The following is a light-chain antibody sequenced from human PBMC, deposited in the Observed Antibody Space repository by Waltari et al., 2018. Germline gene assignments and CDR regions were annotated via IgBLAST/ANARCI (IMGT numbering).Light chain of an antibody. CDR1: QRVSSD. CDR2: DAS. J-gene: IGKJ4*01. V-gene: IGKV3-11*01. Sequence: EIVLTQSPATLSLSPGERATLPCRASQRVSSDLAWYQQKPGQAPRLRIYDASNRATGIPARFSGSGSGTDFTLTISSLEPEDFAVYYCQQRSNWLTFGGGTKVEIK. CDR3: QQRSNWLT.